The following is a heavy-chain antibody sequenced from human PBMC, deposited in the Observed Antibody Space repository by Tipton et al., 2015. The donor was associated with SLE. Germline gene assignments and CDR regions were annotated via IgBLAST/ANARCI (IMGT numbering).Heavy chain of an antibody. D-gene: IGHD3-22*01. CDR1: GGSISSYY. CDR2: IYTSGST. J-gene: IGHJ4*02. V-gene: IGHV4-4*07. Sequence: LRLSCTVSGGSISSYYWSWIRQPAGKGLEWIGRIYTSGSTNYNPSLKSRVTISVDTSKNQFSLKLSSVTAADTAVYYCARSGGDGSSGYLFDYWGQGTLVTVSS. CDR3: ARSGGDGSSGYLFDY.